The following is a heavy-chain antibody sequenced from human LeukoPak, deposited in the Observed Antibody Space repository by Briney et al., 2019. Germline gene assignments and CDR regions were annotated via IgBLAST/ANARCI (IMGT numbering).Heavy chain of an antibody. D-gene: IGHD2-2*01. CDR1: GGSISSSSYY. J-gene: IGHJ4*02. CDR3: ARRKLSKLGYCSSTSCYGLIPYFDY. Sequence: SETLSLTCTVSGGSISSSSYYWGWIRQPPGKGLEWIGSIYYSGSTNYNPSLKSRVTISVDTSKNQFSLKLSSVTAADTAVYYCARRKLSKLGYCSSTSCYGLIPYFDYWGQGTLVTVSS. V-gene: IGHV4-39*07. CDR2: IYYSGST.